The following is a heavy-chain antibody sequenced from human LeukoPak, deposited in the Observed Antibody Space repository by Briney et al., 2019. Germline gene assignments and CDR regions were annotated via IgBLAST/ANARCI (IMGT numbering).Heavy chain of an antibody. D-gene: IGHD1-26*01. CDR1: GFTFSSYG. CDR2: ISYDGSNK. J-gene: IGHJ4*02. V-gene: IGHV3-30*18. CDR3: AKDISPRIVGATGSDY. Sequence: GGSLRLSCAASGFTFSSYGMHWVRQAPGKGLEWVAVISYDGSNKYYADSVKGRFTISRDNSKNTLYLQMNSLRAEDTAVYYCAKDISPRIVGATGSDYWGQGTLVTVSS.